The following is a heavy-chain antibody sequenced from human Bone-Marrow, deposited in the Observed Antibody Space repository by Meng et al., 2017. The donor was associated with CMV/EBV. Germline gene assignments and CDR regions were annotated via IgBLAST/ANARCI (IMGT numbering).Heavy chain of an antibody. CDR1: HGSISSSSYY. CDR3: ASTYCGGDCPGYYYNYGMDV. V-gene: IGHV4-39*01. D-gene: IGHD2-21*01. CDR2: IYYSGST. J-gene: IGHJ6*02. Sequence: SETLSLTCSVSHGSISSSSYYWGWIRQPPGNGLEWIGSIYYSGSTYYNPSLKSRITISVDTSKNQFSLKLSSVTAADTAVYYCASTYCGGDCPGYYYNYGMDVWGQGTTVTVSS.